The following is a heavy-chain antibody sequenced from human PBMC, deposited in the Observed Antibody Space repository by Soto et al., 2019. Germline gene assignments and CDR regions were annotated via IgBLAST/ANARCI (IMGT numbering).Heavy chain of an antibody. J-gene: IGHJ5*02. D-gene: IGHD3-3*01. CDR1: GYTFTSYY. CDR3: ASQLRFLEWSNNWFDP. V-gene: IGHV1-46*01. CDR2: INPSGGST. Sequence: ASVKVSCKASGYTFTSYYMHWVRQAPGQGLEWMGIINPSGGSTSYAQKFQGRVTMTRDTSTSTVYMELSSLRSEDTAVYYCASQLRFLEWSNNWFDPWGQGTRVTVSS.